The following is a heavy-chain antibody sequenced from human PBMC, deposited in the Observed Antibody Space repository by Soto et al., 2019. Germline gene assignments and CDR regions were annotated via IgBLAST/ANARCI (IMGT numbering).Heavy chain of an antibody. V-gene: IGHV3-30-3*01. J-gene: IGHJ6*02. CDR1: GFNFSDYV. CDR3: AREGYYDSRGYPYGIDV. CDR2: ISFDGSNE. D-gene: IGHD3-22*01. Sequence: PGGSLRLSCTASGFNFSDYVVHWVRQAPGRGLEWMAFISFDGSNEYYADFVKGRFTISGDNSKNMIYLQLNSLRADDAAVYFCAREGYYDSRGYPYGIDVWGQGTTVTVSS.